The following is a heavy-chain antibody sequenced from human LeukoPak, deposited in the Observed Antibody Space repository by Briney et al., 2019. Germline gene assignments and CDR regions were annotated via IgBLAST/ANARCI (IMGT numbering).Heavy chain of an antibody. CDR2: IKRKGDDGTT. V-gene: IGHV3-15*01. CDR3: ATYLLDS. Sequence: GGSLRLSCAASGFTFSNAWMSWVRQAPGKGLEGVGRIKRKGDDGTTDYAAPVKGRFTILRDDSKRTVYLQMNSLKAEDTAVYYCATYLLDSWGQGTLVTVSS. D-gene: IGHD3-9*01. J-gene: IGHJ5*01. CDR1: GFTFSNAW.